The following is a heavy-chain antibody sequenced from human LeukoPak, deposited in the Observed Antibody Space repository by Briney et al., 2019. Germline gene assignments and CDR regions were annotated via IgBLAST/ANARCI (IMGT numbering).Heavy chain of an antibody. CDR2: IIPIFGTA. D-gene: IGHD1-26*01. CDR3: ARDGGSYAPEYFQH. V-gene: IGHV1-69*13. CDR1: GGTFSSYA. J-gene: IGHJ1*01. Sequence: SVKVSCKASGGTFSSYAISWVRQAPGQGLEWMGGIIPIFGTANYAQKFQGRVTITADESTSTAYMELSSLRSEDTAVYYCARDGGSYAPEYFQHWGQGTLVTVSS.